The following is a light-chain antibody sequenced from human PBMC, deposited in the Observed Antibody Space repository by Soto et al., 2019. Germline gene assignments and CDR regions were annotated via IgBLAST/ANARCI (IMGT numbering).Light chain of an antibody. CDR2: GAS. J-gene: IGKJ3*01. CDR3: QQYNNGPFT. CDR1: QSVSSN. V-gene: IGKV3-15*01. Sequence: EIVMTQSPATLSVSPGERATLSCRASQSVSSNLAWYQQKPGQAPRLLIYGASTRATGIPARFSGSGSGTEFILTISSLQSEDFAVYYCQQYNNGPFTFGPGTKVDIK.